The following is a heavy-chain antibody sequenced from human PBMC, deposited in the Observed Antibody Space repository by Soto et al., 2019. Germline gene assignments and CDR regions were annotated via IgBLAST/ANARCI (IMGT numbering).Heavy chain of an antibody. CDR3: ERDPVAGTYFDY. CDR1: GYTFTSYG. CDR2: INAYNGNT. D-gene: IGHD6-19*01. J-gene: IGHJ4*02. V-gene: IGHV1-18*01. Sequence: ASVKVSCKASGYTFTSYGISWVRQAPGQGLEWMGWINAYNGNTNYAQKLQGRVTMTTDTSTSTAYMELRSLRSDDTAVFYCERDPVAGTYFDYWGQGTLVTVSS.